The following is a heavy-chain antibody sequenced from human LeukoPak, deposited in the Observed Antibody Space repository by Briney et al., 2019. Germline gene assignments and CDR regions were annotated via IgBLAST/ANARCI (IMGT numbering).Heavy chain of an antibody. D-gene: IGHD1-26*01. CDR1: GYTFTGYY. CDR3: ASGYGGIVGATGFDY. CDR2: INPNSGGT. V-gene: IGHV1-2*02. J-gene: IGHJ4*02. Sequence: GASVKVSCKASGYTFTGYYMHWVRQAPRQGLEWMGWINPNSGGTNYAQKFQGRVTMTRDTSISTAYMELSRLRSDDTAVYYCASGYGGIVGATGFDYWGQGTLVTVSS.